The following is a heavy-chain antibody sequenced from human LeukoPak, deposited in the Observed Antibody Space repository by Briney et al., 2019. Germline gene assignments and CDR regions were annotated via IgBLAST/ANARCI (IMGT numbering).Heavy chain of an antibody. J-gene: IGHJ6*02. CDR2: ISGSGGST. CDR1: GFTFSSYA. Sequence: GGSLRLSCAASGFTFSSYAMSWVRQAPGKGLEWVSAISGSGGSTYYADSVKGRFTISRDNSKNTLYLQMNSLRAEDTAAYYCARPPTPYSSSWNPAYYYYGMDVWGQGTTVTVSS. CDR3: ARPPTPYSSSWNPAYYYYGMDV. D-gene: IGHD6-13*01. V-gene: IGHV3-23*01.